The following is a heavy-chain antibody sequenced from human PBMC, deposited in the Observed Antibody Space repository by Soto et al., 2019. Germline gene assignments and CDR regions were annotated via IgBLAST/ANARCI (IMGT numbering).Heavy chain of an antibody. CDR1: GFSLSTTGVG. CDR3: AHRGGAAVSLYYFDY. D-gene: IGHD3-16*01. CDR2: IYWHDDK. Sequence: QITLKESGPTLVKPTQTLTLTCTFSGFSLSTTGVGVSWIRQPPGKALGWLALIYWHDDKRYSPSLKSRLTTTQDTSKNQVVLTITHMDPVDTATYYCAHRGGAAVSLYYFDYWGQGALVTVSS. V-gene: IGHV2-5*01. J-gene: IGHJ4*02.